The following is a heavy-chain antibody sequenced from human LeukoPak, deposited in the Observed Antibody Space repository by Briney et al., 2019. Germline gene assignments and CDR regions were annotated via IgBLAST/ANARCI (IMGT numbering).Heavy chain of an antibody. Sequence: GGSLRLSCAASGFTFSDYWMQWVRQAPGKGLVWVSRIYSDVSTTYYADSVKGRFTISRDNAKNTLYLQMNSLRAEDTAVYYCARDTQPGLYGHDAFDIWGQGTMVTVSS. CDR3: ARDTQPGLYGHDAFDI. D-gene: IGHD3-16*01. V-gene: IGHV3-74*01. CDR1: GFTFSDYW. J-gene: IGHJ3*02. CDR2: IYSDVSTT.